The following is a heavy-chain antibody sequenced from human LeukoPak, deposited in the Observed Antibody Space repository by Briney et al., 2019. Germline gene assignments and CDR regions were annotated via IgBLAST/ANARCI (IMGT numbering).Heavy chain of an antibody. Sequence: SQTLSLTCTVSGGSISSGSYYWSWIRQPAGKGLEWIGRIYTSGSTNYNPSLKSRVTISVDTSKNQFSLKLTSVTAADTAVYYCAREYYGSSGYYNDYWGQGALVTVSS. CDR3: AREYYGSSGYYNDY. V-gene: IGHV4-61*02. D-gene: IGHD3-22*01. J-gene: IGHJ4*02. CDR1: GGSISSGSYY. CDR2: IYTSGST.